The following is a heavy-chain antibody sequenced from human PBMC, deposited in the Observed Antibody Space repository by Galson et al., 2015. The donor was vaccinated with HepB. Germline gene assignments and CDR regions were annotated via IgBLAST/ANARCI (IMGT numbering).Heavy chain of an antibody. D-gene: IGHD2-2*01. CDR2: ISAYNDNT. CDR1: GYTFTSYG. V-gene: IGHV1-18*01. CDR3: ARDPGYCTTTSCSNWFDP. J-gene: IGHJ5*02. Sequence: SVKVSCKASGYTFTSYGIGWARQAPGQGLEWMGWISAYNDNTNYAQKIQGRVTMTTDTFTSTAYMELRSLTSDDTAVYYCARDPGYCTTTSCSNWFDPWGQGTLVTVSS.